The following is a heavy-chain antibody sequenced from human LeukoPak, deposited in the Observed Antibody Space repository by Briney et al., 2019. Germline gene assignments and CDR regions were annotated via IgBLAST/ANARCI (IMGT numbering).Heavy chain of an antibody. J-gene: IGHJ4*02. Sequence: ASVKVSCKASGYTFTGYGISWVRQAPGQGLEWMGRISAYNGNTNYAQKLQGRVTMTTDTSTSTAYMELRSLRSDDTAVFYCARVDVVVVPAPTGYWGQGTLVTVSP. D-gene: IGHD2-2*01. CDR2: ISAYNGNT. CDR1: GYTFTGYG. CDR3: ARVDVVVVPAPTGY. V-gene: IGHV1-18*01.